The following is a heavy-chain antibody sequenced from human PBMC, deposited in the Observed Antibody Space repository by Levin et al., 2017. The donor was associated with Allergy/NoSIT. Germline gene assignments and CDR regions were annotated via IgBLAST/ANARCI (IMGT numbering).Heavy chain of an antibody. J-gene: IGHJ4*02. Sequence: QPGESLKISCAASGFTFRTFWMSWVRQAPGKGPEWVANIKQDGSDKYYVDSVEGRFTVSRDNAKNSLYLQMNSLRVEDTAVYYCARDHDGEDEYFDFWGQGTLVTVSS. CDR1: GFTFRTFW. CDR2: IKQDGSDK. V-gene: IGHV3-7*01. CDR3: ARDHDGEDEYFDF. D-gene: IGHD3-10*01.